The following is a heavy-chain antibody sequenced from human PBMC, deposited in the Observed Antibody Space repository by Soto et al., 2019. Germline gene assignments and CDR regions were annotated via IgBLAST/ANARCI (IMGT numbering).Heavy chain of an antibody. CDR2: IIPKFATA. J-gene: IGHJ6*02. V-gene: IGHV1-69*01. CDR1: GVTFSTYA. CDR3: ARVTSVVMGHGMDV. Sequence: QVQLVQSGAEVKKPGSSVKVSCKASGVTFSTYAISWVRQAPGQGLEWMGVIIPKFATANYAQKFQARVTTTADESTSTAYMELGSLPSEDTAMYYGARVTSVVMGHGMDVWGQGTTVTVSS. D-gene: IGHD2-15*01.